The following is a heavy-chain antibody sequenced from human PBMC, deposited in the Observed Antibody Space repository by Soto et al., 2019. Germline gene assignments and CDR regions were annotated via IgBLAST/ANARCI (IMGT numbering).Heavy chain of an antibody. CDR1: SFTFSSYW. CDR2: IKPDGGEK. CDR3: VRYAGRGGDFDS. D-gene: IGHD3-16*01. J-gene: IGHJ4*02. Sequence: EVRLVESGGGLVQPGGSLRLSCAASSFTFSSYWMAWVRQAPGKGLEWLANIKPDGGEKYYVDSVRGRFTISRDNTKNSLVLQMSSMGTEDTAVYHCVRYAGRGGDFDSWGQGTLVTVSS. V-gene: IGHV3-7*01.